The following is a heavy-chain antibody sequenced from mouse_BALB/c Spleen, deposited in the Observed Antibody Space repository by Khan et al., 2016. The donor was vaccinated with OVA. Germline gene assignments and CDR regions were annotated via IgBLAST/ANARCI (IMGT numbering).Heavy chain of an antibody. Sequence: QIQLVQSGPELKKPGETVKISCKASGYTFTDYSMHWVKQAPGKGLKWMGWINTETGEPTYADDFKGLFTFSLETSASTAYLQITNLTNEDTVTYFCARDRYDYFDYWGQGTTLTVSS. CDR1: GYTFTDYS. D-gene: IGHD2-14*01. CDR2: INTETGEP. CDR3: ARDRYDYFDY. J-gene: IGHJ2*01. V-gene: IGHV9-2-1*01.